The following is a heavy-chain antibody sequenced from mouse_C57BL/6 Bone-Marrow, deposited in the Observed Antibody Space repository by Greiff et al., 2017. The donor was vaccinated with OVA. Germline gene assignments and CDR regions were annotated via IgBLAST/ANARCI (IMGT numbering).Heavy chain of an antibody. Sequence: VQLQQSGAELARPGASVKLSCKASGYTFTSYGISWVKQRTGQGLEWIGEIYPRSGNTYYNEKFQGKATLTAYKSSSTAYMELRSLTSEDSAVYFCARATYYGSSYYYAMDYWGQGTSVTVSS. V-gene: IGHV1-81*01. D-gene: IGHD1-1*01. J-gene: IGHJ4*01. CDR3: ARATYYGSSYYYAMDY. CDR2: IYPRSGNT. CDR1: GYTFTSYG.